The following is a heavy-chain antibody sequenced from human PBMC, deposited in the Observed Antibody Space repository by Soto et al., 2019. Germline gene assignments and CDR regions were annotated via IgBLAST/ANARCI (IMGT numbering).Heavy chain of an antibody. V-gene: IGHV3-23*01. Sequence: GGSLRLSCAASGFSFSGYVMRWVRQAPGKGLEWVSSITGSGGSTYYAASVKGRFTISRDNSKNTVYLQMNSLRADDTAVYYCAKAGGSGTYYAGWSDPWGQGTLVTVSS. D-gene: IGHD3-10*01. CDR2: ITGSGGST. J-gene: IGHJ5*02. CDR3: AKAGGSGTYYAGWSDP. CDR1: GFSFSGYV.